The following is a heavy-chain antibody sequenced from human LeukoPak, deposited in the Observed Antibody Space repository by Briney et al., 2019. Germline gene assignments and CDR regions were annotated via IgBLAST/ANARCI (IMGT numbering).Heavy chain of an antibody. Sequence: SETLSLTCTVSGASVSSGGYYWSWLRQPPGKGLEWIGYIYYSGSTNYNPSLKSRVTISVDTSKNQFSLKVRSVTAADTAVYYCARRGGSGRSFDYWGQGTLVTVSS. J-gene: IGHJ4*02. CDR3: ARRGGSGRSFDY. CDR1: GASVSSGGYY. CDR2: IYYSGST. D-gene: IGHD3-10*01. V-gene: IGHV4-61*08.